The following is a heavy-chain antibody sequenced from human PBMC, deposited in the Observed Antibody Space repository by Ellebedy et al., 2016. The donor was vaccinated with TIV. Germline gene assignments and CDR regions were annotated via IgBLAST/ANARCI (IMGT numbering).Heavy chain of an antibody. D-gene: IGHD4-23*01. V-gene: IGHV4-38-2*02. CDR2: MFHSGNT. Sequence: MPSETLSLTCSVSGSSISSGYYRGWTRQTPGRGLELIGSMFHSGNTYYSPSLKSRVTISIGTSKNQLSLRLSSVTAADSAVYYCARDGAGRWDYWGPGTLVTVSS. CDR1: GSSISSGYY. J-gene: IGHJ4*02. CDR3: ARDGAGRWDY.